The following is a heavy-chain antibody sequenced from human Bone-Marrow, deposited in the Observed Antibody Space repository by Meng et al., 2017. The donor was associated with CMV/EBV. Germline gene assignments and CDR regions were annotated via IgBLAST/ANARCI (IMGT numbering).Heavy chain of an antibody. Sequence: QVLLVQSGAVAKQPGSWVKVPCKPSGGTFSSYAISWVRQAPGQGLEWMGGIIPIFGTANYAQKLQGRVTITADESTSTAYMELSSLRSEETAVYYCARVNPIIVGATPGRFDPWGQGTLVTVSS. V-gene: IGHV1-69*12. J-gene: IGHJ5*02. CDR3: ARVNPIIVGATPGRFDP. CDR2: IIPIFGTA. CDR1: GGTFSSYA. D-gene: IGHD1-26*01.